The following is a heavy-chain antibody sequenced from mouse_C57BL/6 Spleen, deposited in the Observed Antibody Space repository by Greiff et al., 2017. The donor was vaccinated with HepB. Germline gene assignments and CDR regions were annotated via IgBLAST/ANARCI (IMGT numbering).Heavy chain of an antibody. J-gene: IGHJ2*01. D-gene: IGHD1-1*01. Sequence: QVQLQHSGPELVKPGASVKISCKASGYAFSSSWMNWVKQRPGKGLEWIGRIYPGDGDTNYNGKFKGKATLTADKSSSTAYMQLSSLTSEDSAVYFCASRLLRTFDYWGQGTTLTVSS. CDR1: GYAFSSSW. CDR3: ASRLLRTFDY. V-gene: IGHV1-82*01. CDR2: IYPGDGDT.